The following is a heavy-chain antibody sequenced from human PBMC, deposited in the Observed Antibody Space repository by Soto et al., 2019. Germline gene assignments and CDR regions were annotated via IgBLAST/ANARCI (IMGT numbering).Heavy chain of an antibody. CDR1: GFTFSSYA. CDR2: IRGSGGTT. J-gene: IGHJ5*02. Sequence: EVQLLESGGGLVQPGGSLRLSCAASGFTFSSYAMSWVHQAPGKGLEWVSGIRGSGGTTYYADSVKGRFTISRDNSKNTLHLQMNSLRAEDTAVYYCATRDCSSTSCYGPVNHWGQGTLVTVSS. D-gene: IGHD2-2*01. V-gene: IGHV3-23*01. CDR3: ATRDCSSTSCYGPVNH.